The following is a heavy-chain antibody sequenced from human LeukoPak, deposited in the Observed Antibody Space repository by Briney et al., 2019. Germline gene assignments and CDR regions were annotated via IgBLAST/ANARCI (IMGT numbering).Heavy chain of an antibody. CDR1: GFTFSSYG. CDR2: ISYDGSNK. J-gene: IGHJ3*02. D-gene: IGHD3-16*02. V-gene: IGHV3-30*18. CDR3: AKDGVIMFGGVIDHDAFDI. Sequence: GGSLRLSCAASGFTFSSYGMHWVRQAPGKGLEWVAVISYDGSNKYYADSVKGRFTISRDNSKNTLYLQMNSLRAEDTAVYYCAKDGVIMFGGVIDHDAFDIWGQGTMVTVSS.